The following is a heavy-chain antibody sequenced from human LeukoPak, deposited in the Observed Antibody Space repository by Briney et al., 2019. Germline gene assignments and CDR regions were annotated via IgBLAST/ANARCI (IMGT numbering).Heavy chain of an antibody. CDR3: ARGWAVGTKNFDY. CDR1: GGSISSGDHY. Sequence: SETLSLTCTNLGGSISSGDHYWSWIRQHPGKGLEWIGYIYYSGSTHYNPSLKSRVSMSVETSKNQFYLKLSSVTAADTAVYYCARGWAVGTKNFDYWGQGTLVTVSS. J-gene: IGHJ4*02. CDR2: IYYSGST. D-gene: IGHD1-1*01. V-gene: IGHV4-30-4*01.